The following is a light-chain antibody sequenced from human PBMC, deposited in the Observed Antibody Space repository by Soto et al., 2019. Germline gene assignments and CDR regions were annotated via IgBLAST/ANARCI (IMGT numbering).Light chain of an antibody. J-gene: IGKJ2*01. Sequence: DIVLTQTPLSSPVTLGQPASISCRSSQSLVHSDGNTYLSWFHQRPGQPPRLLIDKVSNRFSGVTDRVSGRGAGKDFKLKISRVEAEDVGIYFCMQATQYRPYTFGQGTKLEIK. CDR3: MQATQYRPYT. CDR2: KVS. CDR1: QSLVHSDGNTY. V-gene: IGKV2-24*01.